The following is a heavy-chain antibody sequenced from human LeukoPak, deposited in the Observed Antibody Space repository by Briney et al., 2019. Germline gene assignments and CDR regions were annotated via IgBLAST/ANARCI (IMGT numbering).Heavy chain of an antibody. D-gene: IGHD2-2*01. V-gene: IGHV3-7*01. Sequence: GGSLRLSCAASGFTFSNAWMSWVRQAPGKGLEWVATIKDDGSQKYYVDSVKGRFTISRDNAKNSLYLQMNSLRAEDTAVYYCARGIVVGGQGTLVTVSS. CDR3: ARGIVV. J-gene: IGHJ4*02. CDR1: GFTFSNAW. CDR2: IKDDGSQK.